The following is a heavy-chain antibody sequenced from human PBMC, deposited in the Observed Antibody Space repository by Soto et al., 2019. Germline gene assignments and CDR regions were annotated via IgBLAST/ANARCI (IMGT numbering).Heavy chain of an antibody. Sequence: EVQLVESGGGLVQPGGSLKLSCAASGLTFSSYWMSWVRQAPGKGLEWVANIKPDGSEKYYVDSVKGRFTISRDNTKNSLYLQMNSLRAEDTAVYYCAPPPSAADSWGQGNLVTVSS. D-gene: IGHD6-13*01. CDR1: GLTFSSYW. V-gene: IGHV3-7*01. CDR2: IKPDGSEK. CDR3: APPPSAADS. J-gene: IGHJ4*02.